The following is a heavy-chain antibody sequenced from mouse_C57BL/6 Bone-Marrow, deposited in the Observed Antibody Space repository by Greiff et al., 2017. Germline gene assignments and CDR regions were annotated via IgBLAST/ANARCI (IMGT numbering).Heavy chain of an antibody. Sequence: QVQLQQSGAELVKPGASVKMSCKASGYTFTSYWITWVKQRPGQGLEWIGDIYPGSGSTNYNEKFKSKATLTVDTSSSTAYMQLSSLTSEDSAVYYYARSATVVAPDLDVEGRGTAVTVSA. CDR2: IYPGSGST. CDR3: ARSATVVAPDLDV. CDR1: GYTFTSYW. V-gene: IGHV1-55*01. J-gene: IGHJ1*03. D-gene: IGHD1-1*01.